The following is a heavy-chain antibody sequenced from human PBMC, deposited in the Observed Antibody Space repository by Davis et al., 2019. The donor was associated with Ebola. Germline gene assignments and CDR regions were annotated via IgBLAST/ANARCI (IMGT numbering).Heavy chain of an antibody. CDR3: AKDNGRYSSSSETYYYYYGMDV. D-gene: IGHD6-6*01. CDR1: GFNFDDYA. V-gene: IGHV3-9*01. CDR2: ISWNSGSI. Sequence: PGGSLRLSCAASGFNFDDYAMHWVRQAPGKGLEWVSGISWNSGSIGYADSVKGRFTISRDNAKNSLYLQMNSLRAEDTALYYCAKDNGRYSSSSETYYYYYGMDVWGQGTTVTVSS. J-gene: IGHJ6*02.